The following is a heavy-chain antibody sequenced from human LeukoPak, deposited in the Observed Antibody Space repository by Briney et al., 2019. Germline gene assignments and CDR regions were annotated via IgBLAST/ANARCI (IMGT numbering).Heavy chain of an antibody. J-gene: IGHJ4*02. CDR1: GFTFSSYS. Sequence: PGGPLRLSCSASGFTFSSYSMHWVRQAAGRGLEYVSAISTNGDSTYYADSVKDRFTISRNNSKNTLYLHMSSLRPEDPAVYYCVGYSYGFRTNDYWGQGTLVTVSS. CDR2: ISTNGDST. V-gene: IGHV3-64D*06. D-gene: IGHD5-18*01. CDR3: VGYSYGFRTNDY.